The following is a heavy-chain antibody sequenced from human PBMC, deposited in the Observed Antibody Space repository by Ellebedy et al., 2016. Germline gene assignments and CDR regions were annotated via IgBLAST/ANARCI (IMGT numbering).Heavy chain of an antibody. CDR3: ARDGPAMVRGVIGH. J-gene: IGHJ5*02. CDR1: GFTFSDYY. D-gene: IGHD3-10*01. CDR2: ISSSGSNI. V-gene: IGHV3-11*01. Sequence: GGSLRLSXVASGFTFSDYYMNWIRQAPGKGLEWVSYISSSGSNIYYADSVKGRFTISRDNAKKSLYLQMNSLRAGDTAVYYCARDGPAMVRGVIGHWGQGTLVTVSS.